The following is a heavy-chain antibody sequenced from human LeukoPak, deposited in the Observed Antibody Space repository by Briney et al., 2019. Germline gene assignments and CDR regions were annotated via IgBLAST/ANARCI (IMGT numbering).Heavy chain of an antibody. CDR3: ARDRRYCSGGSCATEPYGMDV. Sequence: GGSLRLSCAASRFTFSSYAMHWVRQAPGKGLEWVAVISYDGSNKYYADSVKGRFTISRDNSKNTLYLQMNSLRAEDTAVYYCARDRRYCSGGSCATEPYGMDVWGQGTTVTVSS. CDR1: RFTFSSYA. J-gene: IGHJ6*02. V-gene: IGHV3-30-3*01. D-gene: IGHD2-15*01. CDR2: ISYDGSNK.